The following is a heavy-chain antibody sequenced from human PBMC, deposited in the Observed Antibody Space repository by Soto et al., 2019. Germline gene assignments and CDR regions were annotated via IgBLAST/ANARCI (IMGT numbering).Heavy chain of an antibody. V-gene: IGHV3-21*01. CDR3: ARFYDYVWGSNTDYYYYGMDV. Sequence: GGSLRLSCAASGFTFSSYSMNWVLQAPGKGMERVSSISSSSSYIYYADSVKGRFTISRDNAKTSLYLQMNSLRAEDTAVYYCARFYDYVWGSNTDYYYYGMDVWGQGTTVTVSS. CDR2: ISSSSSYI. D-gene: IGHD3-16*01. J-gene: IGHJ6*02. CDR1: GFTFSSYS.